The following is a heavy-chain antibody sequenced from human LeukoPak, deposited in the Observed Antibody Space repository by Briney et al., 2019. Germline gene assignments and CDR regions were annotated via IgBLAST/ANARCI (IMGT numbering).Heavy chain of an antibody. V-gene: IGHV3-30*06. D-gene: IGHD3-22*01. Sequence: GRSPRLSCAASGFTFSDYGIHWVRLAPGKGLEWVGVTSPGGSNKFYADSVKGRFTVSRDNSKNTLYLQMNSLRAEDTAVYYCARDNDPDYSSSPGWFDLWGQGTLVTVSS. CDR2: TSPGGSNK. CDR1: GFTFSDYG. CDR3: ARDNDPDYSSSPGWFDL. J-gene: IGHJ5*02.